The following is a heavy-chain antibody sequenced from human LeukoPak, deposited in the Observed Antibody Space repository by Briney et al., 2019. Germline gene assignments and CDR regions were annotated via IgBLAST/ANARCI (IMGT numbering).Heavy chain of an antibody. CDR2: INPDSGGT. CDR3: ARDRVPRYYYDSSGYYVSGAFDI. J-gene: IGHJ3*02. CDR1: GYTFTGYY. D-gene: IGHD3-22*01. V-gene: IGHV1-2*02. Sequence: GASVKVSCKASGYTFTGYYMHWVRQAPGQGLEWMGWINPDSGGTYYAQKFQGRVTMTRDTSISTAYMELRSLRSDDTAVYYCARDRVPRYYYDSSGYYVSGAFDIWGQGTMVTVSS.